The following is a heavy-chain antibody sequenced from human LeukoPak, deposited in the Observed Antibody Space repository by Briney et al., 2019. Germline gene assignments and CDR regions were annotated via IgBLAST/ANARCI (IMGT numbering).Heavy chain of an antibody. V-gene: IGHV3-23*01. Sequence: GGSLRLSCAAAGFTFSSYAMSWVRQAPGKGLEWVSVISSSGGSTYYADSVKGRFTISRDNFKNTLFLQMNSLRAEDTAVYYCVNMMVIRKDAFDIWGQGTLVTVSS. CDR3: VNMMVIRKDAFDI. CDR2: ISSSGGST. D-gene: IGHD3-22*01. J-gene: IGHJ3*02. CDR1: GFTFSSYA.